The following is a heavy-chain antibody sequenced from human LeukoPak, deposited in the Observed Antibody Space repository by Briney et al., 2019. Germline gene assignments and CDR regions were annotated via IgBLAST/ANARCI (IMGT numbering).Heavy chain of an antibody. J-gene: IGHJ6*04. V-gene: IGHV1-2*02. D-gene: IGHD2-2*01. Sequence: GASVKVSCKAAGYTFTAYYIHWVRQAPGQGLEWMGWINPNSGGTDYAQNFQGRVTLTRDTSITTAYIELSRLRSDDTAVYYCAKARGLYCSSISCYDCDVWGKGTTVTVSS. CDR2: INPNSGGT. CDR3: AKARGLYCSSISCYDCDV. CDR1: GYTFTAYY.